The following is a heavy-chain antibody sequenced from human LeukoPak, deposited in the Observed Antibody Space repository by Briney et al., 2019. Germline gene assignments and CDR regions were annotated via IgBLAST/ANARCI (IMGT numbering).Heavy chain of an antibody. CDR1: GFTFSDYY. V-gene: IGHV3-11*06. CDR2: ISSSSSYT. D-gene: IGHD3-3*01. Sequence: NPGESLRLSCAASGFTFSDYYMSWIRQAPGKGLEWVSYISSSSSYTNYADSVKGRFTISRDNAKNSLYLQMNSLRAEDTALYYSARTSPIFGVVTHSWFDTWGQGTLVTVSS. CDR3: ARTSPIFGVVTHSWFDT. J-gene: IGHJ5*02.